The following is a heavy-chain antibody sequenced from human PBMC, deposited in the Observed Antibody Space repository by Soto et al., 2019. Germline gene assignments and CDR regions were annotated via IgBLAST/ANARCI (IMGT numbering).Heavy chain of an antibody. CDR3: AKSPRGWGVFDY. Sequence: EVQLLESGGGLVQPGGSLRLSCAASGFTFSSYAMSWVRQAPGKGLEWVSAISGSGGSTYYADSVKGRFTISRDNSMNTLYLQMNSLRAEDTAVYYCAKSPRGWGVFDYWGQGPLVTVSS. J-gene: IGHJ4*02. CDR1: GFTFSSYA. CDR2: ISGSGGST. V-gene: IGHV3-23*01. D-gene: IGHD3-10*01.